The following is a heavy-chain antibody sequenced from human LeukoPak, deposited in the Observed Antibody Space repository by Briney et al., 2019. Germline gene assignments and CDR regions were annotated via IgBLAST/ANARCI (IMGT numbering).Heavy chain of an antibody. V-gene: IGHV4-4*09. J-gene: IGHJ5*02. D-gene: IGHD4-23*01. CDR2: ISTSGST. Sequence: SETLSLTCAVSGGSISSYYWSWIRQPPGKGLEWMGYISTSGSTTFNAAFMSRVTTIVGTTKNQFSLKLSSVTAADTAVYYCARAPYYGSNSRGWFDPWGQGALVTVSS. CDR3: ARAPYYGSNSRGWFDP. CDR1: GGSISSYY.